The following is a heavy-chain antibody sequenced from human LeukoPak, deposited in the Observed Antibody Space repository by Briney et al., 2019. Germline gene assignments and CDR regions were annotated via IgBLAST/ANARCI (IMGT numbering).Heavy chain of an antibody. CDR3: ANFGGALVRGY. CDR2: ISWNSGSI. J-gene: IGHJ4*02. V-gene: IGHV3-9*01. Sequence: PGGSLRLSCAASGFTFDDYAMHWVRQAPGKGLEWVSGISWNSGSIGYADSVKGRFTISRDNAKNSLYLQMNSLRAEDTALYYCANFGGALVRGYWGQGTLVTVSS. D-gene: IGHD1-26*01. CDR1: GFTFDDYA.